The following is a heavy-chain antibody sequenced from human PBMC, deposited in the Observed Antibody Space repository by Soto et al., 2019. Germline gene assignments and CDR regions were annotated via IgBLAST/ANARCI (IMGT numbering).Heavy chain of an antibody. Sequence: SEALSLTCGVSGGSISRGGYSWAWIRQPPGKGLEWIGYIYHSGSTYYNPSLKSRVTISVDRSKNQFSLKLNSVTAADTAVYYCARVPDVWGQGTTVTVS. CDR2: IYHSGST. CDR1: GGSISRGGYS. J-gene: IGHJ6*02. V-gene: IGHV4-30-2*01. CDR3: ARVPDV.